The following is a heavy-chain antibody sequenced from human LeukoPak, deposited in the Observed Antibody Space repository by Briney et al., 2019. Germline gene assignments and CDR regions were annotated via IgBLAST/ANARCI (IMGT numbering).Heavy chain of an antibody. D-gene: IGHD2-2*01. V-gene: IGHV4-34*08. CDR1: GGTFSGYD. J-gene: IGHJ5*02. CDR3: AAFVPDAKYNWFDP. Sequence: SETLSLTCAVYGGTFSGYDWSWIRQPPGKGLEWIGEINHSGSTNYYPSLKRRVTISVDTSKDQFSLKLSSVAAADTAVYYCAAFVPDAKYNWFDPWGQGTLVTVSS. CDR2: INHSGST.